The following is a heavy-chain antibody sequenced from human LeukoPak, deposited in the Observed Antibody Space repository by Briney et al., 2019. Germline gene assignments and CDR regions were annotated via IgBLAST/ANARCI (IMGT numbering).Heavy chain of an antibody. CDR1: GGSISSHY. V-gene: IGHV4-59*11. Sequence: SETLSLTCSVSGGSISSHYWSWIRKPPGKGLEWIGYVFYGGSDNNDINYNPSLKTRVIISLDTSKNQFSLKMTSVTAADTAVYYCAISGYSSSSGGDSFEDYWGQGTLVTVSS. CDR2: VFYGGSDNNDI. J-gene: IGHJ4*02. D-gene: IGHD6-6*01. CDR3: AISGYSSSSGGDSFEDY.